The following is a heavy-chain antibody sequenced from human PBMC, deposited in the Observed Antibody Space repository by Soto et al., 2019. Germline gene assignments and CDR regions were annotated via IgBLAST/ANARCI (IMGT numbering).Heavy chain of an antibody. V-gene: IGHV4-59*01. J-gene: IGHJ6*02. CDR3: ASQRALRRHYYYGMDV. Sequence: QVQLQESGPGLVKPSETLSLTCTVSGGSISSYYWSWIRQPPGKGLEWIGYIYYSGSTNYNPSLKNRVPLSVDTSKNQFSLKLSSVTAADTAVYYCASQRALRRHYYYGMDVWGQGTTVTVSS. CDR2: IYYSGST. CDR1: GGSISSYY.